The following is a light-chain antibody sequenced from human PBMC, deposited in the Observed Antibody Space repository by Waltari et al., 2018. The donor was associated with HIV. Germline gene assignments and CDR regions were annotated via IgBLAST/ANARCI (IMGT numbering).Light chain of an antibody. J-gene: IGKJ4*01. CDR3: QQYGSSPPLT. Sequence: EIVLTQSPGTLSLSPGEGATLSCRASQSVSSSYLAWYQHKPGQAPRLLIYGASSRATGIPDRFSGSGSGTDFTLTISRLEPEDFAVYYCQQYGSSPPLTFGGGTKVEIK. V-gene: IGKV3-20*01. CDR2: GAS. CDR1: QSVSSSY.